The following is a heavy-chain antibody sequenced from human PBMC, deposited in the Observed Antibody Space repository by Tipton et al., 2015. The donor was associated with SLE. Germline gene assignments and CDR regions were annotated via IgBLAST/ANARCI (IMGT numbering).Heavy chain of an antibody. V-gene: IGHV4-39*07. Sequence: TLSLTCTVSGGSISSSSYYWGWIRQPPGKGLEWIGSIYYSGSTYYNPSLKSRVTISVDTSKNQFSLKLGSVTAADTAVYYCARGWLTGDDDGTLDYWGQGTLVTVSS. J-gene: IGHJ4*02. CDR1: GGSISSSSYY. CDR3: ARGWLTGDDDGTLDY. CDR2: IYYSGST. D-gene: IGHD7-27*01.